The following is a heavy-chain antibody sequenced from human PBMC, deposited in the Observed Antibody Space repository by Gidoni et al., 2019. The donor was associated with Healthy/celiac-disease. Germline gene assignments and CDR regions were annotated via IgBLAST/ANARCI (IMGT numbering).Heavy chain of an antibody. CDR1: GGSISSSSYY. D-gene: IGHD3-10*01. CDR3: ASTGPGTGKAQYYFDY. J-gene: IGHJ4*02. Sequence: QLQLQESGPGLVKPSETLSLTCTGSGGSISSSSYYWGWIRQPPGKGLEWIGSSYYSGSTYYNPTLKSRVTISVDTSKNQFSLKLSSVTAADTAVYYCASTGPGTGKAQYYFDYWGQGTLVTVSS. V-gene: IGHV4-39*01. CDR2: SYYSGST.